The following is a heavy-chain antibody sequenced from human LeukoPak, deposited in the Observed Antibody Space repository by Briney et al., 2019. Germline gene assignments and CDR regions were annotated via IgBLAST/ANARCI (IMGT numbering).Heavy chain of an antibody. Sequence: SQTLSLTCAISGDSVSSNSAAWNWIRQSPSRGLEWLGRTYYRSKWYNDYAVSVKSRITINPDTSKNQFSLQLNSVTPEDTAVYYCAREDSSGWYIHYYYYMDVWGKGTTVTISS. V-gene: IGHV6-1*01. D-gene: IGHD6-19*01. CDR2: TYYRSKWYN. J-gene: IGHJ6*03. CDR3: AREDSSGWYIHYYYYMDV. CDR1: GDSVSSNSAA.